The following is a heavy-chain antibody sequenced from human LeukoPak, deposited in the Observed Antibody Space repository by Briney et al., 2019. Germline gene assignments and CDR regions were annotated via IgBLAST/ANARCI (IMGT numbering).Heavy chain of an antibody. Sequence: GGSLRLSCAASGYTFSRYWMSWVRQAPGKGLEWVAVISYDGSNKYYADSVKGRFTISRDNSKNTLYLQMNSLRAEDTAVYYCAKSRYCSSTSCYFFGFYYYYGMDVWGQGTTVTVSS. V-gene: IGHV3-30*18. CDR3: AKSRYCSSTSCYFFGFYYYYGMDV. CDR2: ISYDGSNK. CDR1: GYTFSRYW. D-gene: IGHD2-2*01. J-gene: IGHJ6*02.